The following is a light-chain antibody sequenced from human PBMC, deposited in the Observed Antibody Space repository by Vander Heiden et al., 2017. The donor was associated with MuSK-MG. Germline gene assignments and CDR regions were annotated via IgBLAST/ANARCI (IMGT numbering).Light chain of an antibody. CDR1: SSDVGGYNY. V-gene: IGLV2-14*03. J-gene: IGLJ2*01. Sequence: QSALTHPASVAASPGQSITTSCTGTSSDVGGYNYVSWYQQHPGNAPNLIFYDVSSRPSGVSNRFACSKSGTTASLTISGLHAEDDAYYYCSSYTSSSTLVFGGGTKLTVL. CDR3: SSYTSSSTLV. CDR2: DVS.